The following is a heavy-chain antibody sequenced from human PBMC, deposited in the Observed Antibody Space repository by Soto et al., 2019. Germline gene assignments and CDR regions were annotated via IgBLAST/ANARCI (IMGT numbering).Heavy chain of an antibody. V-gene: IGHV4-59*01. CDR3: ARDLTISSTDGPLDP. J-gene: IGHJ5*02. D-gene: IGHD1-1*01. CDR1: GGSMSRYY. Sequence: SETLSLTCTVSGGSMSRYYWTWIRQPPGKGLEWIGNIHYTGSTNYNPSLKSRVTILLGTSTSQFSLKVSSVTAADTTVYYCARDLTISSTDGPLDPWGHGTLVTAPQ. CDR2: IHYTGST.